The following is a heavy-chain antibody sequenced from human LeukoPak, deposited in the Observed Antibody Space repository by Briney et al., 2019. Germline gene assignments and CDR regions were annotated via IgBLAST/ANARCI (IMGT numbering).Heavy chain of an antibody. Sequence: ASVKVSCKASGGTFTSYGISWVRQAPGQGLEWMGWISAYDGNTNYAQKLQGRVTMTTDTSTSTAYMELRSLRSDDTAVCYCARDMVITQFDYWGQGTLVTVSS. D-gene: IGHD3-22*01. V-gene: IGHV1-18*01. J-gene: IGHJ4*02. CDR1: GGTFTSYG. CDR2: ISAYDGNT. CDR3: ARDMVITQFDY.